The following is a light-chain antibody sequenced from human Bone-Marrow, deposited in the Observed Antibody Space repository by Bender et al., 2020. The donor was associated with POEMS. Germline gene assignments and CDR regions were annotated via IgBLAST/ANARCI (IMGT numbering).Light chain of an antibody. CDR2: YDD. CDR1: SSNLGNHG. V-gene: IGLV1-36*01. J-gene: IGLJ3*02. CDR3: SAWDDSLSGWV. Sequence: QSVVTQPPSLSEAPRQWVTISCSGSSSNLGNHGVNWYQQLPGEAPKLLIYYDDLLTPGVSDRFSASKSGPSHSLAISELQSGDGALYYCSAWDDSLSGWVFGRRTKLTDL.